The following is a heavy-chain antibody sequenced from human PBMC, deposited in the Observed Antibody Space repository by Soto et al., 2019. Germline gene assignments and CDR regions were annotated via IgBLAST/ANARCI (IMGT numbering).Heavy chain of an antibody. CDR2: IYSNGDT. D-gene: IGHD6-6*01. Sequence: PSETLSLTCSVSSDSMNSGGYYWSWIRQHPGKGLEWIGYIYSNGDTYYNPSLKSRVTISVDTSKNQFSLNLTSVTAADTAVYYWARRRGSSTVYYYYGMDVWGQGTTVTVSS. CDR3: ARRRGSSTVYYYYGMDV. J-gene: IGHJ6*02. CDR1: SDSMNSGGYY. V-gene: IGHV4-31*03.